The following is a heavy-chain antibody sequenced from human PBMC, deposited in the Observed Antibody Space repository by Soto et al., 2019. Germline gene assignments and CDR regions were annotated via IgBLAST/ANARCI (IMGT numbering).Heavy chain of an antibody. D-gene: IGHD5-18*01. CDR1: GGSISNYY. Sequence: QVHLQESGPRLVKPSETLSLTCTVSGGSISNYYWSWIRQPPGRGLEWIGHIFYSGSTNYNPALKRRVTISVDTSKSQCSLKLSSVTAADTAVYYCAKDSGYNYGYFRWFDPWGQGTLVTVSS. J-gene: IGHJ5*02. CDR2: IFYSGST. V-gene: IGHV4-59*01. CDR3: AKDSGYNYGYFRWFDP.